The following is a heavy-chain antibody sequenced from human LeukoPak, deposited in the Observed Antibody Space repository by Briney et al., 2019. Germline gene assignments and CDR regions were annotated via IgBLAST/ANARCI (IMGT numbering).Heavy chain of an antibody. Sequence: PGGSLRLSCAASGFTFSSFGMHWVRQAPGKGLEWVAFIRYDGSNKYYADSVKGRFTISRDNSKNTLYLQMNSMRAEDTAVYNCARRAGAYSHPYDYWGHGTLATVSS. CDR3: ARRAGAYSHPYDY. V-gene: IGHV3-30*02. CDR1: GFTFSSFG. D-gene: IGHD4/OR15-4a*01. CDR2: IRYDGSNK. J-gene: IGHJ4*01.